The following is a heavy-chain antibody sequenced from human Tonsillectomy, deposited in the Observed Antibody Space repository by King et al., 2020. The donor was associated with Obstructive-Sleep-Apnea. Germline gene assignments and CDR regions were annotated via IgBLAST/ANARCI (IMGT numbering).Heavy chain of an antibody. CDR1: GGSISSSSYY. J-gene: IGHJ2*01. Sequence: LQLQESGPGLVKPSETLSLTCTVSGGSISSSSYYWGWIRQPPGKGLEWIGSIYYSGSTYYNPSLKSRVTISVDTSKNQFSLKLSSVTAAETAVYYCAREGRGLGYCSGGSCYSNWYFDLWGRGTLVTVSS. D-gene: IGHD2-15*01. V-gene: IGHV4-39*07. CDR2: IYYSGST. CDR3: AREGRGLGYCSGGSCYSNWYFDL.